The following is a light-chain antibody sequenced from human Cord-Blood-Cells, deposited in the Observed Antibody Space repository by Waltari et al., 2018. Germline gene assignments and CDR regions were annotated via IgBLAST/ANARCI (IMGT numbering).Light chain of an antibody. V-gene: IGLV3-16*01. CDR2: KDS. Sequence: SYELTQPPSVSVSLGQKARITCSGEALPKKYAYWYQQKPGQFPVLVIYKDSERPSGIPERFSGSSSGTIVTLTISGVQAEDEADYYCLSADSSATYAVFGGGTKLTVL. CDR1: ALPKKY. CDR3: LSADSSATYAV. J-gene: IGLJ2*01.